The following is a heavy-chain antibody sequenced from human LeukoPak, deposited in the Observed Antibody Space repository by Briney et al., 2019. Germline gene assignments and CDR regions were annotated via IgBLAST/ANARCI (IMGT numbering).Heavy chain of an antibody. CDR1: GGSISSSSYY. J-gene: IGHJ4*02. CDR3: ARSQFDRFGELLSDY. CDR2: IYYSGST. V-gene: IGHV4-39*07. Sequence: SETLSLTCTVSGGSISSSSYYWGWIRQPPGKGLEWIGSIYYSGSTYYNPSPKSRVTISVDTSKNQFSLKLSSVTAADTAVYYCARSQFDRFGELLSDYWGQGTLVTVSS. D-gene: IGHD3-10*01.